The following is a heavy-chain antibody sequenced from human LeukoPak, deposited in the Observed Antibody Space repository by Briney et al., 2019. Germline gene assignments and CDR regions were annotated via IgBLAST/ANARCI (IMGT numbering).Heavy chain of an antibody. CDR1: GGSISSYY. Sequence: SETLSLTCTVSGGSISSYYWSWIRQPPGTGLEWIGYIYYSGSINYNPSLKSRVTISVDTSKNQFSLKLSSVTAADTAVYYCARDTPPENYYDSSGPMDYWGQGTLVTVSS. J-gene: IGHJ4*02. CDR3: ARDTPPENYYDSSGPMDY. CDR2: IYYSGSI. V-gene: IGHV4-59*01. D-gene: IGHD3-22*01.